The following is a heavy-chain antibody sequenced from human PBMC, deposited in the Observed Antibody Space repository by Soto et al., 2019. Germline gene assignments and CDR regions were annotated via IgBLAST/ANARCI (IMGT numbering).Heavy chain of an antibody. Sequence: ASVKVSCKASGYTFTSYAMHWVRQAPGQRHEWMGWINAGNGNTKYSQKFQGRVTITRDTSASTAYMELSSLRSEDTAVYYCARDLYITMVRGEKDDAFDIWGQGTMVTVSS. CDR2: INAGNGNT. CDR1: GYTFTSYA. V-gene: IGHV1-3*01. CDR3: ARDLYITMVRGEKDDAFDI. D-gene: IGHD3-10*01. J-gene: IGHJ3*02.